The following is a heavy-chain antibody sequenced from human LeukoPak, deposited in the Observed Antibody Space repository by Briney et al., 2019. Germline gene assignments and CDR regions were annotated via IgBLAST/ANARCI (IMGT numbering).Heavy chain of an antibody. Sequence: PGGSLRLSCAASGFSFSNYWMHWVRQAPGKGLVWVSRIKGDGSSTSYADSVKGRFTISRDNAKNTLFLQMNSLRAEDTAVYYCVRDGVGAPPFDYWGQGALVTVSS. V-gene: IGHV3-74*01. CDR2: IKGDGSST. CDR1: GFSFSNYW. D-gene: IGHD1-26*01. CDR3: VRDGVGAPPFDY. J-gene: IGHJ4*02.